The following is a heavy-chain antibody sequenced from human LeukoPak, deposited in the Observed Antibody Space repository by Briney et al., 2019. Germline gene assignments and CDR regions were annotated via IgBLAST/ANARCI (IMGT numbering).Heavy chain of an antibody. V-gene: IGHV4-61*02. CDR2: IYTTGST. CDR3: ARVTTGGYYNC. D-gene: IGHD3-22*01. J-gene: IGHJ4*02. CDR1: GGSISSGTYY. Sequence: SETLSLTCTVSGGSISSGTYYWTWIRQPAGTGLEGIGRIYTTGSTNYNPSLKSRVTMSTDTSKNQFSLKLSSVTAADTAVYYCARVTTGGYYNCWGQGTLVTVSS.